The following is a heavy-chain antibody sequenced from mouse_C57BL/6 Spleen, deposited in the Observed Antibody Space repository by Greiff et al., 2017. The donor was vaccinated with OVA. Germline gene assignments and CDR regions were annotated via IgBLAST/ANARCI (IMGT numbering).Heavy chain of an antibody. CDR3: ARGNSYYSMDY. Sequence: QVQLKQSGAELVRPGTSVKVSCKASGYAFTNYLIEWVKQRPGQGLEWIGVINPGSGGTNYNEKFKGKATLTADKSSSTAYMQLSSLTSEDAAVDFCARGNSYYSMDYWGQGTSVTVSS. CDR2: INPGSGGT. V-gene: IGHV1-54*01. J-gene: IGHJ4*01. D-gene: IGHD2-1*01. CDR1: GYAFTNYL.